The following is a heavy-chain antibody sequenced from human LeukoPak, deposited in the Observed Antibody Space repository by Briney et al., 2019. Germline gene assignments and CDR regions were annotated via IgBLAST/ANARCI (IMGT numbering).Heavy chain of an antibody. D-gene: IGHD3-22*01. CDR3: ARGGSSGYYYG. J-gene: IGHJ4*02. CDR2: LYTSGST. Sequence: SETLSLTCTVSGGSISSYYWSWVRQPAGKGLEWIGRLYTSGSTNYNPSLKSRVTMSVDTSKNQFSLKLTSMTAADTAVYYCARGGSSGYYYGWGQGTLVTVSS. V-gene: IGHV4-4*07. CDR1: GGSISSYY.